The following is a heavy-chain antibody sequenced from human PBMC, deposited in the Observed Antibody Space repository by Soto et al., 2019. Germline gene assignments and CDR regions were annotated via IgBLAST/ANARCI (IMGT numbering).Heavy chain of an antibody. D-gene: IGHD6-13*01. J-gene: IGHJ4*02. V-gene: IGHV1-2*02. CDR2: INPNSGGT. CDR3: ARVSSSWQLSGDY. Sequence: QVQLVQSGAEGKKPGASVKVSCKASGYMFTGYYMHWVRQAPGQGLEWMGWINPNSGGTNYAQKFQGRVTMTRDTSISTAYMALSRLRSDDTAVYYCARVSSSWQLSGDYWGQGTLVTVSS. CDR1: GYMFTGYY.